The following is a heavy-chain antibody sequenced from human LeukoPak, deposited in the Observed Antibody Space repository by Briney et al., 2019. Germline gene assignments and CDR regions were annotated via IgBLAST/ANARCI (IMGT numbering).Heavy chain of an antibody. J-gene: IGHJ2*01. D-gene: IGHD6-13*01. CDR1: GGSFSGYY. V-gene: IGHV4-34*01. CDR3: ARRGSSSWYSYWVSHFDL. CDR2: INHSGST. Sequence: SETLPLTCAVYGGSFSGYYWSWIRQPPGKGLEWIGEINHSGSTNYNPSLKSRVTISVDTSKNQFSLKLSSVTAADTAVYYCARRGSSSWYSYWVSHFDLWGRGTLVTVSS.